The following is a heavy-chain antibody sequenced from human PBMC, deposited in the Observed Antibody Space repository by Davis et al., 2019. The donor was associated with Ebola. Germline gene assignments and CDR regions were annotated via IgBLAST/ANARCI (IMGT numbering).Heavy chain of an antibody. CDR3: ARDKENDSSGYLSD. J-gene: IGHJ4*02. Sequence: SETLSLTCTVSGGSVSSGSYYWSWIRQPPGKGLEWIGYIYYSGSTNYNPSLKSRVTISVDTSKNQFSLKLSSVTAADTAVYYCARDKENDSSGYLSDWGQGTLVTVSS. V-gene: IGHV4-61*01. D-gene: IGHD3-22*01. CDR2: IYYSGST. CDR1: GGSVSSGSYY.